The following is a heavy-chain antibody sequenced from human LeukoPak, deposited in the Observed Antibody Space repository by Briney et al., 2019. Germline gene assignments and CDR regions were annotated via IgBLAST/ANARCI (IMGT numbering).Heavy chain of an antibody. V-gene: IGHV3-21*01. CDR2: ISGSISSK. CDR3: VSGSYEGGYYGMDV. Sequence: GGSLRLSCAASGFGFSSYTMSWVRQAPGKGLEWVSSISGSISSKLYAESVKGRFTISRDNAKNSLYLQMNILRAEDTAVYYCVSGSYEGGYYGMDVWGQGTTVTVSS. D-gene: IGHD1-26*01. CDR1: GFGFSSYT. J-gene: IGHJ6*02.